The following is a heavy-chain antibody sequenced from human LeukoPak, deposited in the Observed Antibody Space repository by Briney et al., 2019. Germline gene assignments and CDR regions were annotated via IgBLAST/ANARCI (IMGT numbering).Heavy chain of an antibody. D-gene: IGHD1-26*01. J-gene: IGHJ4*02. CDR2: LSVSGGTT. Sequence: GGSLRLSCAASGFTFSSYWMHWVRQAPGKGLVWVSSLSVSGGTTYYTDSVKGRFTVSRDNSRDTLYLQMHSLRVEDTAVYYCARMNGGSLSSYYFDYWGQGILVTVPS. CDR3: ARMNGGSLSSYYFDY. V-gene: IGHV3-23*01. CDR1: GFTFSSYW.